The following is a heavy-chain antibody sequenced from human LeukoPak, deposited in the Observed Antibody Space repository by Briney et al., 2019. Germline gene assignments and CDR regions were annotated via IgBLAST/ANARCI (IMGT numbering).Heavy chain of an antibody. J-gene: IGHJ4*02. D-gene: IGHD5-12*01. CDR1: GYSFTSYW. CDR3: ARRPGYSRRGYFDY. V-gene: IGHV5-51*01. Sequence: GESLKISCKGSGYSFTSYWIGWVRQMPGKGLEWMGILYPGDSDTRYSPSFQGQVTISVDKSINTAYLQWSSLKASDTAMYYCARRPGYSRRGYFDYWGQGTLVIVSS. CDR2: LYPGDSDT.